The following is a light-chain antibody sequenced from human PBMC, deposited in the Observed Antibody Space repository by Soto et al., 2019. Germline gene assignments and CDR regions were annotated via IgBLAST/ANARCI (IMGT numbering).Light chain of an antibody. J-gene: IGKJ4*01. Sequence: EIVLTQSPGTLSLSPGERVTLSCRASQSVSSSYLAWYQQKPGQAPRLLIYGASSRATGIPDRVRGSGSGTDFTLTLTRLEPEDFAVYYCQHYRTSFGGGTKVESK. CDR3: QHYRTS. CDR2: GAS. CDR1: QSVSSSY. V-gene: IGKV3-20*01.